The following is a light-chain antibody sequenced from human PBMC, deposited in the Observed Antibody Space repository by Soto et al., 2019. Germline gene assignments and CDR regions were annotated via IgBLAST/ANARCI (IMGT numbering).Light chain of an antibody. CDR3: QQYNRDST. CDR1: QSISIW. V-gene: IGKV1-5*03. CDR2: KAS. J-gene: IGKJ1*01. Sequence: IQMTQSPSTLSASVGDRVTITCRASQSISIWLAWYQQKPGKAPKLLIYKASNLESGVTSRFSGSGSGTEFTLTINSLQPDDSATYYCQQYNRDSTFGQGTKVEIK.